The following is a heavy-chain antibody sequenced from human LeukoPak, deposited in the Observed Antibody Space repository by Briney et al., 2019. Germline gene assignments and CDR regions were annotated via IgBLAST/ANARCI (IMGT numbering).Heavy chain of an antibody. CDR3: ASGGPFGVGGFDY. V-gene: IGHV1-69*05. CDR2: IIPIFGTA. Sequence: ASVKVYCKASGGTFSTYAISWVRQAPGQGLEWMGGIIPIFGTANYAQKFQGRVTITTDESTSTAYMELSSLRSEDTAVYYCASGGPFGVGGFDYWGQGTLVTVSS. J-gene: IGHJ4*02. D-gene: IGHD3-3*01. CDR1: GGTFSTYA.